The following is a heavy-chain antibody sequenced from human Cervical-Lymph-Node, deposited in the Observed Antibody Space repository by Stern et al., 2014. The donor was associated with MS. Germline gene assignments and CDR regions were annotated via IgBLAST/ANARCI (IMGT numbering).Heavy chain of an antibody. D-gene: IGHD4-17*01. CDR3: AHSNGDYGVGWFDP. V-gene: IGHV2-5*02. Sequence: QITLKESGPTLVKPTQTLTLTCTFSGVSLRTSGVGVGWIRPPPGKALEWLALIYWDDDKRYSPSLKSRLTITKDTSKNQVVLTMTNMDPVDTATYYCAHSNGDYGVGWFDPWGQGTLVTVSS. J-gene: IGHJ5*02. CDR1: GVSLRTSGVG. CDR2: IYWDDDK.